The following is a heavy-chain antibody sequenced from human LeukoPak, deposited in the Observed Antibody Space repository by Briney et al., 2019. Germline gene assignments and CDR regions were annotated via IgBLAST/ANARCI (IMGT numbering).Heavy chain of an antibody. J-gene: IGHJ5*02. Sequence: GESLKISXKGSGYSFTSYWIGWVLQMPGKGLEWMGIIYPGDSDTRYSPSFQGQVTISADKSISTAYLQWSSLKASDTAMYYCARHFTHYDFWRSGAFDPWGQGTLVTVSS. CDR3: ARHFTHYDFWRSGAFDP. D-gene: IGHD3-3*01. CDR2: IYPGDSDT. V-gene: IGHV5-51*01. CDR1: GYSFTSYW.